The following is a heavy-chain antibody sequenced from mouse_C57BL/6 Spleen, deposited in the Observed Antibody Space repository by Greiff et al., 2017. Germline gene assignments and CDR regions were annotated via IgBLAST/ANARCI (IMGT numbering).Heavy chain of an antibody. CDR3: ARRGYVLYYAMGY. CDR1: GYAFTNYL. J-gene: IGHJ4*01. Sequence: VQLQESGAELVRPGTSVKVSCKASGYAFTNYLIEWVKQRPGQGLEWIGVINPGSGGTNYNEKFKGKATLTADKSSSTAYMQLSSLTSEDSAVYFCARRGYVLYYAMGYWGQGTSVTVSS. D-gene: IGHD2-2*01. CDR2: INPGSGGT. V-gene: IGHV1-54*01.